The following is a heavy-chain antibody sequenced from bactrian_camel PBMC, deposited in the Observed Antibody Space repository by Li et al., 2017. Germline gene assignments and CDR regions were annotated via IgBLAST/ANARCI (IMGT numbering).Heavy chain of an antibody. V-gene: IGHV3S26*01. CDR2: IDSDGRA. J-gene: IGHJ4*01. Sequence: QLVESGGGSVQAGGSLRLSCAASGYTYSSYCMGWFRQAPGKLREGVATIDSDGRASYADSVKGRFTISHDNAKNTLYLQMNSLDPEDTAMYYCAADGIWVGHCTPGGGFEYWGQGTQVTVS. CDR1: GYTYSSYC. D-gene: IGHD3*01. CDR3: AADGIWVGHCTPGGGFEY.